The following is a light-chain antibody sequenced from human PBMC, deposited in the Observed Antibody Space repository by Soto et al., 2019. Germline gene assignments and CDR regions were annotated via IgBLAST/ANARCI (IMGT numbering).Light chain of an antibody. CDR3: QQRSNWPLIT. Sequence: EIVMTQSPATLSVSPGARAPLSCRASQSVSSYLAWYPQKPGQAPRLLIYDASNRATGIPARFSGSGSGTDFTLTISSLEPEDFAVYYCQQRSNWPLITFGQGTRLEIK. V-gene: IGKV3-11*01. CDR2: DAS. CDR1: QSVSSY. J-gene: IGKJ5*01.